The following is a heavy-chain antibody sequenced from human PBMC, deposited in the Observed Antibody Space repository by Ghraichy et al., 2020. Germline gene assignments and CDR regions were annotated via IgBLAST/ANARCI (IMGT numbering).Heavy chain of an antibody. CDR2: IAGDGRRI. V-gene: IGHV3-74*01. J-gene: IGHJ1*01. Sequence: GGSLRLSCAASGFTFSSRWMHWVRQTPGKGLEWVSVIAGDGRRIFYADSVKGRVTISRDNAKNTLYLQMNSLRAEDTAVYYCARELPLSELGNEYFQDWGQGTPVTVS. CDR3: ARELPLSELGNEYFQD. CDR1: GFTFSSRW. D-gene: IGHD6-6*01.